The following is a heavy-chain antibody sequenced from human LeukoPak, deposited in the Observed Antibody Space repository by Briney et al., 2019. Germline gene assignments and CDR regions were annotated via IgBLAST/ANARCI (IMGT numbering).Heavy chain of an antibody. D-gene: IGHD6-13*01. V-gene: IGHV4-34*01. CDR1: GGSFSGYY. CDR2: INHSGST. J-gene: IGHJ6*04. Sequence: TSETLSLTCAVYGGSFSGYYWSWIRQPPGKGLEWIGEINHSGSTNYNPSLKSRVTISVDTSKNQFSLKLSSVTAADTAVYYRRCAAGTMDVWGKGTTVTISS. CDR3: RCAAGTMDV.